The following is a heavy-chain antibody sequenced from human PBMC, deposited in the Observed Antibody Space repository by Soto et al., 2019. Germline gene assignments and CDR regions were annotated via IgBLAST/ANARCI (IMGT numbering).Heavy chain of an antibody. D-gene: IGHD3-3*01. CDR3: ARVPFLQYHYYYGMDV. V-gene: IGHV4-59*01. CDR2: IYYSGST. CDR1: GGSISSYY. J-gene: IGHJ6*02. Sequence: QVQLQESGPGLVKPSETLSLTCTVSGGSISSYYWSWIRQPPGKGLEWIGYIYYSGSTNYNPSLQRPVTISVDTSKNQFSLKLSSVPAADTAVYYCARVPFLQYHYYYGMDVWGQGTTVTVSS.